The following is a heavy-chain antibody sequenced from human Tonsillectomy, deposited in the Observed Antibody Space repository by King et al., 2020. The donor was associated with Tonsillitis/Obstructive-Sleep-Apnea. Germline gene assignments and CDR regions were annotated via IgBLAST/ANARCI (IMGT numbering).Heavy chain of an antibody. V-gene: IGHV3-23*04. J-gene: IGHJ4*02. D-gene: IGHD2-2*01. Sequence: DVQLVESGGGLVQPGGSLKLSCVASGFTFSNYAMNWVRQAPGKGLEWVSTISGSSHSTYYADAVKGRFTISRDNSKNTLYLQMNSLRAEDTAVYYCAKARTPIVVVPAAMEGWGQGTLVTVSS. CDR1: GFTFSNYA. CDR2: ISGSSHST. CDR3: AKARTPIVVVPAAMEG.